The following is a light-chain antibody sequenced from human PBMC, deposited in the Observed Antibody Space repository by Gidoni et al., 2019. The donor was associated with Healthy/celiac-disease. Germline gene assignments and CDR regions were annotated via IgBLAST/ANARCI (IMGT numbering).Light chain of an antibody. J-gene: IGKJ1*01. CDR2: WAS. CDR1: QSILYSSNNKNY. Sequence: DIVMTQSPDSLAVSLGERATINCKSSQSILYSSNNKNYLAWYKQKQGQPPKLLIYWASTRESGVPARFSGSGSGTDFTLTVSSLQAEDVAVYYCHQYYSTPPTFGQGTKVEIK. CDR3: HQYYSTPPT. V-gene: IGKV4-1*01.